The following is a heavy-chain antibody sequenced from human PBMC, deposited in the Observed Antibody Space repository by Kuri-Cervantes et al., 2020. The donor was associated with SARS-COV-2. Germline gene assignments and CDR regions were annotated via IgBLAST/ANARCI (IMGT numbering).Heavy chain of an antibody. D-gene: IGHD3-3*01. CDR1: GFAFSNFT. CDR3: ARHAPSILRFLQWTQPAHNFDY. J-gene: IGHJ4*02. V-gene: IGHV3-21*01. Sequence: ETLSLTCAASGFAFSNFTLNWVRQAPGKGLEWVSSIGSSRGSKYFADSVKGRFTISRDNAKNSVYLQMSSLRADDTAVFYCARHAPSILRFLQWTQPAHNFDYWGQGTLVTVSS. CDR2: IGSSRGSK.